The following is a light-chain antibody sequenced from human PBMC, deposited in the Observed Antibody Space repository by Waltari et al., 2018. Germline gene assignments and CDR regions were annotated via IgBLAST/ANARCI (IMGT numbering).Light chain of an antibody. CDR2: RKD. V-gene: IGLV1-47*01. CDR3: VAWDDSLSATV. CDR1: SSTIGSNY. Sequence: QSVLTQPPSASGTPGQRVTISCSGSSSTIGSNYVYWYQHLPGTAPKLLIYRKDQRPAGVPARFSGSKSGTAASLASSELRSEDEADYYCVAWDDSLSATVFGGGTKLTVL. J-gene: IGLJ3*02.